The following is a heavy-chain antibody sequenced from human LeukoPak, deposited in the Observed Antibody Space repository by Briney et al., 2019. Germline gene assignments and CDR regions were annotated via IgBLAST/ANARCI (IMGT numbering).Heavy chain of an antibody. D-gene: IGHD2-21*02. CDR1: GFTFNSYA. Sequence: GGSLRLSCAASGFTFNSYAMHWVRQAPGKGLEWVAVISYDGSNKYYADSVKGRFTISRDNSKNTLNLQMNSLRAEDTAVYYCARGSVVTSWAFDIWGQGTMVTVSS. CDR2: ISYDGSNK. CDR3: ARGSVVTSWAFDI. V-gene: IGHV3-30*04. J-gene: IGHJ3*02.